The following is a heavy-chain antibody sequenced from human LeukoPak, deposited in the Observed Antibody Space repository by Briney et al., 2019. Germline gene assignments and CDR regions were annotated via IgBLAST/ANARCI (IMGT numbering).Heavy chain of an antibody. CDR1: GFSVSNYY. CDR3: TRGQSYCGADCYSD. Sequence: SGGSLRLPCAASGFSVSNYYMRWVRQPPGKGLEWVSVMYTGGGRYYGDSVKGRFTISRDNSKNTVFLQMNSLRVEDTALYYCTRGQSYCGADCYSDWGQGTLVTVSS. V-gene: IGHV3-66*01. CDR2: MYTGGGR. J-gene: IGHJ4*02. D-gene: IGHD2-21*02.